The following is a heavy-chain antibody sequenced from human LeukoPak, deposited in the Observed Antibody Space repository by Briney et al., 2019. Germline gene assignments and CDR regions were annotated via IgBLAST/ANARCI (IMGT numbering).Heavy chain of an antibody. D-gene: IGHD4-23*01. CDR2: IYYSGST. Sequence: SETLSLTCTVSGGSISISSYYWGWIRQPPGKGLEWIGSIYYSGSTYYNPSLKSRVTISVDTSKNQFSLKLSSVTAADTAVYYCARYMTTVVLIDYWGQGTLVTVSS. CDR3: ARYMTTVVLIDY. J-gene: IGHJ4*02. CDR1: GGSISISSYY. V-gene: IGHV4-39*01.